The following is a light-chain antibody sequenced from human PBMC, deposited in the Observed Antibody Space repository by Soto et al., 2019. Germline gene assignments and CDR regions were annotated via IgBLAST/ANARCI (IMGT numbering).Light chain of an antibody. V-gene: IGKV3-11*01. CDR2: DAS. J-gene: IGKJ1*01. CDR3: QQRSNWPWT. Sequence: EIVLTQSPATLSLSPGERATLSRRASKSVSSYLAWYQQKPGQAPRLLIYDASNRAPGIPARFSGSGSGTDFTLTISSLEPEDFAVYYCQQRSNWPWTFGQGTKVEIK. CDR1: KSVSSY.